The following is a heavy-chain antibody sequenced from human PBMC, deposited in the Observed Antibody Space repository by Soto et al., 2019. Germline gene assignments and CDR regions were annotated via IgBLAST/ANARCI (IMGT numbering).Heavy chain of an antibody. CDR3: ARGSRGSYPDFDY. D-gene: IGHD1-26*01. CDR2: IYSGGST. Sequence: EVQLVESGGGLIQPGGSLRLSCAASGFTVSGNYMSWVRQAPGKGLEWVSVIYSGGSTYYADSVKGRFTISRDNSKNTLYLQMNSLTAEDTAVYYCARGSRGSYPDFDYWGQGTLVTVSS. J-gene: IGHJ4*02. CDR1: GFTVSGNY. V-gene: IGHV3-53*01.